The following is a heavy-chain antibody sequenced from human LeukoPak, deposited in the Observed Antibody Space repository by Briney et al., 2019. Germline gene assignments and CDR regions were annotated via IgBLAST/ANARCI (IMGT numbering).Heavy chain of an antibody. Sequence: GGSLRLSCAASGFTFSGYAMSWVRQAPGRGLEWVSAISGSGGGTYYADSVKGRFTISRDNSKNTLFLQMNSLRAEDTAVYYCAKELDGSGYFDYWGQGTLVTVSS. CDR2: ISGSGGGT. CDR3: AKELDGSGYFDY. V-gene: IGHV3-23*01. CDR1: GFTFSGYA. J-gene: IGHJ4*02. D-gene: IGHD3-22*01.